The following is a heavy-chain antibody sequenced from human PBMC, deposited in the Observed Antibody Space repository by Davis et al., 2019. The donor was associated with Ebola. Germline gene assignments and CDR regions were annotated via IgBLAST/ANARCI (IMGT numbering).Heavy chain of an antibody. CDR2: IRYDGNNK. V-gene: IGHV3-30*02. CDR1: GFTFSSYY. Sequence: GESLKISCAASGFTFSSYYMHWVRQAPGKGLEWVAIIRYDGNNKNYADYLKGRFTISRDNSKNTLYLQMNSLRAEDTAVYYCARRRPGYCSGGSCHYYYMDVWGKGTTVTVSS. CDR3: ARRRPGYCSGGSCHYYYMDV. J-gene: IGHJ6*03. D-gene: IGHD2-15*01.